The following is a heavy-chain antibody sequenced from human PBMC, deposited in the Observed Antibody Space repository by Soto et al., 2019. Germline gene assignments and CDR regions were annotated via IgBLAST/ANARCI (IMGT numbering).Heavy chain of an antibody. J-gene: IGHJ6*03. V-gene: IGHV4-34*01. Sequence: SETLSLTCAVYGGSFVGNYWSWIRHPPGKGLEWIGEINHSGSTNYNPSLKSRVTISVDTSKNQFSLKLSSVTAADTAVYYCARKGSGYYYYYMDVWGKGTTVTGSS. D-gene: IGHD3-10*01. CDR3: ARKGSGYYYYYMDV. CDR2: INHSGST. CDR1: GGSFVGNY.